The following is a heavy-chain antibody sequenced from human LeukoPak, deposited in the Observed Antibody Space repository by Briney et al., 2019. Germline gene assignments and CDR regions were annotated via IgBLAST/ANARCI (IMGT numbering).Heavy chain of an antibody. Sequence: GGSLRLSCAASGFTFSSYWMSWVRQAPGKGLEWVANIKEDGSQKYDMDSVKGRFTISRDNAKNSLYRQMNSLRAEDTAVYYCARGKYYFDYWGQGTLVTVSS. CDR3: ARGKYYFDY. V-gene: IGHV3-7*04. CDR2: IKEDGSQK. J-gene: IGHJ4*02. CDR1: GFTFSSYW.